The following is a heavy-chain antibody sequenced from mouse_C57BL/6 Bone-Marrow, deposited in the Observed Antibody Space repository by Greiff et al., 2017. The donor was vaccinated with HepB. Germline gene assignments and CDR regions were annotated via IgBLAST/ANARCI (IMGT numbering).Heavy chain of an antibody. CDR2: IYPGGGYT. D-gene: IGHD4-1*01. J-gene: IGHJ4*01. Sequence: VQLQESGAELVRPGTSVKMSCKASGYTFTNYWIGWAKQRPGHGLEWIGDIYPGGGYTNYNEKFKGKATLTADKSSSTAYMQFSSLTSEDSAIYYCARWGGTGDAMDYWGQGTSVTVSS. CDR1: GYTFTNYW. CDR3: ARWGGTGDAMDY. V-gene: IGHV1-63*01.